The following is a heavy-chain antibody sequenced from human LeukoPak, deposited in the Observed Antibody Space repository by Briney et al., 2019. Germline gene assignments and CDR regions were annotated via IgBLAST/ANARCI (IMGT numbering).Heavy chain of an antibody. V-gene: IGHV2-5*02. CDR3: VHSYYDSSGYPLRYFDY. D-gene: IGHD3-22*01. CDR2: IYWDDDK. Sequence: SGPTLVNPTQTLTLTCTFSGFSLSTSGVGVGWIRQPPGKALEWLALIYWDDDKRYSPSLKSRLTITKDTSKNQVLLTMTNMDPVDTATYHCVHSYYDSSGYPLRYFDYWAREPWSPSPQ. J-gene: IGHJ4*02. CDR1: GFSLSTSGVG.